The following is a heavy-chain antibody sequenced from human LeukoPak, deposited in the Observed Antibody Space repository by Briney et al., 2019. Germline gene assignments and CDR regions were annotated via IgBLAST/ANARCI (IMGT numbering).Heavy chain of an antibody. CDR1: GGSISSYY. Sequence: SETLSLTCTVSGGSISSYYWSWIRQPPGKGLEWIGYIYYSGSINYNPSLKSRVTISVDTSKNQFSLKLSSVTAADTAVYYCARGMDAFDIWGQGTMVTVSS. CDR3: ARGMDAFDI. J-gene: IGHJ3*02. CDR2: IYYSGSI. V-gene: IGHV4-59*01.